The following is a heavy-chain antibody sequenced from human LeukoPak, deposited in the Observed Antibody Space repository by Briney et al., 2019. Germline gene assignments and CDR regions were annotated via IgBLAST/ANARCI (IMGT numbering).Heavy chain of an antibody. V-gene: IGHV3-69-1*01. CDR3: TRGVPATISGWYFDL. CDR2: ISSRGTT. CDR1: GFNFIDYN. Sequence: GGSLRLSCAGSGFNFIDYNMNWVRQAPGKGLEWISYISSRGTTYYADSVKGRFTISRDNARNSLYLQRDSLTAADTAVYYCTRGVPATISGWYFDLWGRGTLVTVSS. D-gene: IGHD3-9*01. J-gene: IGHJ2*01.